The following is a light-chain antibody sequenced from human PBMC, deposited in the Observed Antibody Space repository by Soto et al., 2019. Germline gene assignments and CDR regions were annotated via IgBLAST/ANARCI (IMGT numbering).Light chain of an antibody. CDR2: EVN. CDR1: SSDVGSYNL. CDR3: FSYAGAGTFV. V-gene: IGLV2-23*02. Sequence: QSVLTQPASVSGSPGQSITISCTGTSSDVGSYNLVSWFQHHPGKAPKLFIYEVNRRPSGVSDRLSGSKSANTASLTISGLQAEDEADYYCFSYAGAGTFVFGTGTKVTVL. J-gene: IGLJ1*01.